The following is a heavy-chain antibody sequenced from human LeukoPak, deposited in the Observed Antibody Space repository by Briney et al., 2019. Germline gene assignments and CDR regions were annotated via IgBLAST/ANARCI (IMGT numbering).Heavy chain of an antibody. CDR2: ISSSRSTI. J-gene: IGHJ4*02. D-gene: IGHD3-3*01. V-gene: IGHV3-48*02. Sequence: GGSLRLSCAASGFTFSSYSMNWVRQAPGKGLEWVSYISSSRSTIYYADSVKGRFTISRDNAKNSLYLQMNSLRDEDTAVYYCARGGHVLRFLEWLTSWGQGTLVTVSS. CDR1: GFTFSSYS. CDR3: ARGGHVLRFLEWLTS.